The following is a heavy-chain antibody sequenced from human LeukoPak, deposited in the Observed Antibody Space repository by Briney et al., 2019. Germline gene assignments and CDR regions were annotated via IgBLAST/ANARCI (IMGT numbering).Heavy chain of an antibody. CDR1: GGSISNYY. CDR3: ARDFYGDDGHHPFDY. V-gene: IGHV4-4*07. Sequence: PSETLSLTCGASGGSISNYYWNWIRQPAGKGLEWIGRIYASGSTNYNPSLKSRFTISMDKSKNHFSLNLKSVTAADTGFYFCARDFYGDDGHHPFDYWGQGIQVTVSS. CDR2: IYASGST. D-gene: IGHD2/OR15-2a*01. J-gene: IGHJ4*02.